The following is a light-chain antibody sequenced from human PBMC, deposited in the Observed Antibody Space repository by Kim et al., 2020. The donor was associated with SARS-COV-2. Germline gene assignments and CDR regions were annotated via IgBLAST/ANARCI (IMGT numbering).Light chain of an antibody. CDR2: LNSDGSH. CDR3: QTWATGIATV. Sequence: QLVLTQSPSVSASLGASVRLTCTLISGHTSYAIAWHQHQPEKGPRFLIKLNSDGSHTKGDGIPDRFSGSSSGTDRYLTISSLQSEDEAVYYYQTWATGIATVFGGGTKVTVL. J-gene: IGLJ3*02. CDR1: SGHTSYA. V-gene: IGLV4-69*01.